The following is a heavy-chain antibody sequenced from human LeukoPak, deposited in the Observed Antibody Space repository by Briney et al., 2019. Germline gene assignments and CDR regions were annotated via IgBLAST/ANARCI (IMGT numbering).Heavy chain of an antibody. CDR2: IYYSGST. D-gene: IGHD3-10*01. CDR3: ARVGPITKGAATHNWFDP. J-gene: IGHJ5*02. Sequence: SESLSLTCTVSGGSISSYYWSWIRQPPGKGLEWIGYIYYSGSTNYNPSLKSRVTISVDTSKNQFSLKLSSVTAADTAEYYCARVGPITKGAATHNWFDPWGQGTLVTVSS. V-gene: IGHV4-59*01. CDR1: GGSISSYY.